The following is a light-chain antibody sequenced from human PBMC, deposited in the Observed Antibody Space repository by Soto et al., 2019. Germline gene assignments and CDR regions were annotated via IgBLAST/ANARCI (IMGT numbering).Light chain of an antibody. J-gene: IGKJ5*01. Sequence: MPQSPSSLSASVGDRVTITCRASQGISSYLNWYQQSPGQAPRLVIYGASTRATGIPARFSGSGSGTEFTLTVSSLKPEDFAIYYCQQDYNLPITFGQGTRLEI. CDR1: QGISSY. CDR3: QQDYNLPIT. CDR2: GAS. V-gene: IGKV3D-7*01.